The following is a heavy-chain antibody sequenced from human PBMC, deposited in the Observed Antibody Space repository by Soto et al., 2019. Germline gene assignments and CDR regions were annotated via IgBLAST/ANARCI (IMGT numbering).Heavy chain of an antibody. Sequence: QAQLMQSGGEVKKPGASVKVSCKASGYTFTSYGITWVRQAPGQGLEWMGWISAYNGHTKFAQNLQDRVTMTTDTSXSXXYMELRSLRSDDTAVYYCARASRYYYDSSASWFDPWGQGTLVTVSS. V-gene: IGHV1-18*04. CDR3: ARASRYYYDSSASWFDP. CDR1: GYTFTSYG. CDR2: ISAYNGHT. J-gene: IGHJ5*02. D-gene: IGHD3-22*01.